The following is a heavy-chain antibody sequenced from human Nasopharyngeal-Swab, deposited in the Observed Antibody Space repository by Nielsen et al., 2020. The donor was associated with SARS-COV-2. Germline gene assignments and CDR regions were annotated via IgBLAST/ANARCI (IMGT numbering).Heavy chain of an antibody. Sequence: SETLSLTCSVTGDSIDRSSFYWAWIRQPPGKGLEWIGSIFYNGNTYYNPSLKSRVTISVDTSKNEFSVKLSSATAADTAVYYCARRQRSGWYGSFDYWGQGRLVTVSS. CDR3: ARRQRSGWYGSFDY. CDR2: IFYNGNT. J-gene: IGHJ4*02. D-gene: IGHD6-19*01. CDR1: GDSIDRSSFY. V-gene: IGHV4-39*01.